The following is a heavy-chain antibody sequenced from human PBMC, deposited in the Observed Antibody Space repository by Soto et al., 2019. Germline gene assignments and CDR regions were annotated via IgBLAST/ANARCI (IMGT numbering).Heavy chain of an antibody. V-gene: IGHV3-15*07. CDR1: GFTFSNAW. Sequence: EVQLVESGGGLVKPGGSLRLSCAASGFTFSNAWMNWVRQAPGKGLEWVGRIKSKTDGGTTDYAAPVKGRFTISRDDSKNTLYMQMNSLKTEDTAVYYCTTDHEWELLEGSPGLYNWFDPWGQGTLVTVSS. CDR3: TTDHEWELLEGSPGLYNWFDP. D-gene: IGHD1-26*01. J-gene: IGHJ5*02. CDR2: IKSKTDGGTT.